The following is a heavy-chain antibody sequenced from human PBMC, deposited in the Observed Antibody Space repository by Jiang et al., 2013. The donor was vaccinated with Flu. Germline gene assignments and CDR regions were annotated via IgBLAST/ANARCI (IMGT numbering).Heavy chain of an antibody. D-gene: IGHD5-24*01. V-gene: IGHV4-59*01. CDR2: IYYSGST. CDR3: ARCDGRDGYAYYFDY. CDR1: GGSISSYY. Sequence: KPSETLSLTCTVSGGSISSYYWSWIRQPPGKGLEWIGYIYYSGSTNYNPSLKSRVTISVDTSKNQFSLKLSSVTAADTAVYYCARCDGRDGYAYYFDYWGQGTLVTVSS. J-gene: IGHJ4*02.